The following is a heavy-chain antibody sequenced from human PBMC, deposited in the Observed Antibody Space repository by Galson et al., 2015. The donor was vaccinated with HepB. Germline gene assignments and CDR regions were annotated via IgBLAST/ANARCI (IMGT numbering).Heavy chain of an antibody. Sequence: SLRLSCAASGLSFGSLWMNWVRQAPGKGLEWVAITSHDGSQTYYLDSVKGRLTVARDNSKNSLYLLMNSLRAEDTAVYYCATYDTTSGEIEHWGQGALVTVSS. CDR3: ATYDTTSGEIEH. CDR1: GLSFGSLW. CDR2: TSHDGSQT. D-gene: IGHD3-16*01. V-gene: IGHV3-7*01. J-gene: IGHJ4*02.